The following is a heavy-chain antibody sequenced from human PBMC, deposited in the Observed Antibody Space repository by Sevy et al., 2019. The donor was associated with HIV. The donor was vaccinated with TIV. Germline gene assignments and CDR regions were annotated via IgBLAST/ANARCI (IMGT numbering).Heavy chain of an antibody. CDR1: GGSISSYF. Sequence: SETLSLTCSVSGGSISSYFWTWVRQSPGKGLEWIGNIYFTGNTDYSPSLKSLVTLSLDTSKSQFSLTLKSVTAADTAIYFCARDSTTRPRVLDYWGQGTLVTVS. V-gene: IGHV4-59*01. CDR3: ARDSTTRPRVLDY. D-gene: IGHD1-1*01. J-gene: IGHJ4*02. CDR2: IYFTGNT.